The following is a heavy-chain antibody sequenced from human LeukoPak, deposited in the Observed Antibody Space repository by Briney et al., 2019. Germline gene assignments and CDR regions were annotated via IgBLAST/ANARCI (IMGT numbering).Heavy chain of an antibody. V-gene: IGHV4-38-2*02. Sequence: SETLSLTCTVSDYSITSGYYWGWIRQPPGKGLEWIGSAYHSGSTYYNPSLKSRVTISVDTSKNQFSLKLSSVIAADTAVYYCARRLVFAGVYYFDYWGQGTLVTVSS. D-gene: IGHD2-21*01. CDR2: AYHSGST. J-gene: IGHJ4*02. CDR1: DYSITSGYY. CDR3: ARRLVFAGVYYFDY.